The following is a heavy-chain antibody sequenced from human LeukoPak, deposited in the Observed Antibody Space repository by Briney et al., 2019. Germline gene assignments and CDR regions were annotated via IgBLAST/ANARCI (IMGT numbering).Heavy chain of an antibody. J-gene: IGHJ4*02. CDR1: GFTFSTYW. CDR3: ARVDGSSLSRARFDY. V-gene: IGHV3-7*03. Sequence: GGSLRLSCAASGFTFSTYWMAWVRQAPGKGLEWVANIKGDESAKHQADSVKGRFTISRDNAQNSVYLQMNSLRAEDTAIYYCARVDGSSLSRARFDYWGPGTLVTVSS. D-gene: IGHD6-6*01. CDR2: IKGDESAK.